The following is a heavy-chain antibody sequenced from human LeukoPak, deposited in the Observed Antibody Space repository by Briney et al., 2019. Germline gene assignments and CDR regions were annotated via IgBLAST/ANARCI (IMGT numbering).Heavy chain of an antibody. Sequence: ASVKVSCKASGYTFTGYYMHWVRQAPGQGLEWMGIINPSGGSTSYAQKFQGRVTMTRDTSTSTVYMELSSLRSEDTAVYYCARDQVVTYYYYYMDVWGKGTTVTVSS. D-gene: IGHD4-23*01. CDR1: GYTFTGYY. J-gene: IGHJ6*03. V-gene: IGHV1-46*01. CDR2: INPSGGST. CDR3: ARDQVVTYYYYYMDV.